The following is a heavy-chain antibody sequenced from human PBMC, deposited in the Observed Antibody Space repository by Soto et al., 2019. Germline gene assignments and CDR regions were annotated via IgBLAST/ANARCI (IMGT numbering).Heavy chain of an antibody. CDR2: ISSSSSYI. D-gene: IGHD5-18*01. Sequence: GGSLRLSCAASGFTFSSYSMNWVRQAPGKGLEWVSSISSSSSYIYYADSVKGRFTISRDNAKNSLYLQMNSLRAEDTAVYYCARMIGYSYGHYYYYGMDVWGQGTTVTVS. V-gene: IGHV3-21*01. CDR3: ARMIGYSYGHYYYYGMDV. CDR1: GFTFSSYS. J-gene: IGHJ6*02.